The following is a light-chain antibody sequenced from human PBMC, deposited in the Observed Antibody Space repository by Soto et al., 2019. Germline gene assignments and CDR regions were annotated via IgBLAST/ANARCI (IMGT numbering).Light chain of an antibody. CDR2: AAS. V-gene: IGKV1-39*01. CDR3: QQSNFFPWT. Sequence: DVQMTQSPSSLFASIGDRVTITFRASQTISNYLNWYRQKPGKAPELLIYAASSLHSGVPSRFSGSGSETDFTLTISSLQPEDFATYSCQQSNFFPWTFGQGTKVDIK. CDR1: QTISNY. J-gene: IGKJ1*01.